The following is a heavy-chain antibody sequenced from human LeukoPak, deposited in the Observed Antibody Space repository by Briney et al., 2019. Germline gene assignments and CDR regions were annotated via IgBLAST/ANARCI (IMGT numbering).Heavy chain of an antibody. CDR3: AKLIGADAFDF. CDR1: GFLVSTYG. Sequence: HPGGSLRLSCAASGFLVSTYGMHWVRQAPGKGLEWVAVIWYDGSNKNYADSVKGRFTISRDNSKNTVYLQMSSLRVEDTAVYYCAKLIGADAFDFWGQGTIVTVSS. CDR2: IWYDGSNK. D-gene: IGHD7-27*01. V-gene: IGHV3-33*06. J-gene: IGHJ3*01.